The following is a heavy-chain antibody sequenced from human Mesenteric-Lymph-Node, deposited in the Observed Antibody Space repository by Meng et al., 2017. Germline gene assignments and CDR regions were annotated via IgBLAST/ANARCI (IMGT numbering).Heavy chain of an antibody. J-gene: IGHJ4*02. CDR1: GGSISRSDW. CDR3: ASSDYYRSDY. CDR2: TSHSGST. V-gene: IGHV4-4*02. Sequence: HVHRQESRPGLVKPSETLSLTCSVSGGSISRSDWWSWVRQPPGKGLEWIGETSHSGSTNYSPSLKSRVTISLDKSKNQLSLKLNSVTAADTAVYYCASSDYYRSDYWGQGTLVTVSS. D-gene: IGHD3-22*01.